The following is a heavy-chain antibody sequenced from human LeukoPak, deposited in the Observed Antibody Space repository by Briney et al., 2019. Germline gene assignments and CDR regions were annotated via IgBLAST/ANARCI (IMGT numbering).Heavy chain of an antibody. V-gene: IGHV3-74*01. CDR3: ATKQWLAPPPDS. CDR1: GFTFGRYW. CDR2: INTDGTVT. D-gene: IGHD6-19*01. Sequence: GGSLRLSCAASGFTFGRYWLLWVRQAPGKGLQSVSRINTDGTVTTYADSVKGRFTVSRDNADNTLFLQMNSVRDEDTAVYYCATKQWLAPPPDSWGQGTPVTVSS. J-gene: IGHJ4*02.